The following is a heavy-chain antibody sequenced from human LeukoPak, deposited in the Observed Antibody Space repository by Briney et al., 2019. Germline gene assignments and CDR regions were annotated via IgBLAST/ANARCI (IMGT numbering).Heavy chain of an antibody. V-gene: IGHV3-7*03. CDR2: IKQDGSEK. CDR1: GFTFSSYW. J-gene: IGHJ4*02. D-gene: IGHD1-26*01. CDR3: ARVYGGSYFLFPY. Sequence: PGGSLRLSCAAPGFTFSSYWMSWVRQAPGKGLEWVANIKQDGSEKYYVDSVKGRFTISRDNAKNSLYLQMNSLRAEDTAVYYCARVYGGSYFLFPYWGQGTLVTVSS.